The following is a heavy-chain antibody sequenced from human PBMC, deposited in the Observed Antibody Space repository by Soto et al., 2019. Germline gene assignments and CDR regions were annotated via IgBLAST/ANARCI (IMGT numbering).Heavy chain of an antibody. CDR2: INHSGST. D-gene: IGHD6-6*01. J-gene: IGHJ6*03. Sequence: SETLSLTCAVYGGSFSGYYWSWIRQPPGKGLEWIGEINHSGSTNYNPSLKSRVTISVDTSKNQFSLKLSSVTAADTAVYYCARVVRGSSSSSYYCYYMDVWGKGTTVTVSS. V-gene: IGHV4-34*01. CDR1: GGSFSGYY. CDR3: ARVVRGSSSSSYYCYYMDV.